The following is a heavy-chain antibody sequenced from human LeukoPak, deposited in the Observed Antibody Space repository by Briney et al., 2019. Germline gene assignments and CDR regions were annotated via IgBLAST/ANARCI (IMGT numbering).Heavy chain of an antibody. D-gene: IGHD1-26*01. CDR2: ISYDGSNK. V-gene: IGHV3-30*04. CDR3: ARDGRGSYWAWYFDY. J-gene: IGHJ4*02. Sequence: HPGGSLRLSCAASGFTFSSYAMHWVRQAPGKGLEWVAVISYDGSNKYYADSVKGRFTISRDNSKNTLYLQMNSLRAEDTAVYYCARDGRGSYWAWYFDYWGQGTLVTVSS. CDR1: GFTFSSYA.